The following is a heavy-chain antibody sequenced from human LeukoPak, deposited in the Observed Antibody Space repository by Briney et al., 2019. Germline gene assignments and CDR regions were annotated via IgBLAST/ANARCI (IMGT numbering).Heavy chain of an antibody. CDR3: ARLPLRSIAVGYYGMDV. J-gene: IGHJ6*02. D-gene: IGHD6-6*01. Sequence: SVKVSCKASRGTFSSYAISWVRQAPGQGLEWMGGIIPIFGTANYAQKFQGRVTITADESTTTAYMELSSLRSEDTAVYYCARLPLRSIAVGYYGMDVWGQGTTVTVSS. V-gene: IGHV1-69*13. CDR1: RGTFSSYA. CDR2: IIPIFGTA.